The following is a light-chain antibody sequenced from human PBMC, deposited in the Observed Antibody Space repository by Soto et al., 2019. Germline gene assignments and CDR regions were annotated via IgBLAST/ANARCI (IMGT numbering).Light chain of an antibody. CDR3: QTWATGIQV. V-gene: IGLV4-69*01. CDR1: SGHSSYT. CDR2: VNSDGSH. Sequence: QSVLTQSPSASASLGASVKLTCTLSSGHSSYTIAWHQQQPEKGPRYLMKVNSDGSHTKGDGIPDRFSGSSSGAERYLTISSLQAEDEGDYYCQTWATGIQVFGGGTKVTVL. J-gene: IGLJ2*01.